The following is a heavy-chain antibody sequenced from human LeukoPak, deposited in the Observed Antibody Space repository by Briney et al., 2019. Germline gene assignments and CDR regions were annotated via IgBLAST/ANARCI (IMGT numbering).Heavy chain of an antibody. D-gene: IGHD5-24*01. CDR3: ARGVRDGYNPDNWFDP. CDR1: GFTFSSYA. V-gene: IGHV3-64*01. CDR2: ISSNGGST. J-gene: IGHJ5*02. Sequence: GGSLRLSCAASGFTFSSYAMHWVRQAPGKGLEYVSAISSNGGSTYYANSVKGRFTISRDNSKNTLYLQMGSLRAEDMAVYYCARGVRDGYNPDNWFDPWGQETLVTVSS.